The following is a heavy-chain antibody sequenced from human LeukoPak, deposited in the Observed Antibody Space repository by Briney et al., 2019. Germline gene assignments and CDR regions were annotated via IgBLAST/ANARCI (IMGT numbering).Heavy chain of an antibody. CDR3: ARAPMIVAAQPVYYYGMDV. CDR2: IYYSGST. CDR1: GRSISSYY. V-gene: IGHV4-59*07. Sequence: SDTLSLTCTVWGRSISSYYWSWIRQPPGKGLEWIGYIYYSGSTNYNPSLKRRVTISVDTSKNQFSLKLSSVTAADTAVYYCARAPMIVAAQPVYYYGMDVWGQGTTVTVSS. D-gene: IGHD3-22*01. J-gene: IGHJ6*02.